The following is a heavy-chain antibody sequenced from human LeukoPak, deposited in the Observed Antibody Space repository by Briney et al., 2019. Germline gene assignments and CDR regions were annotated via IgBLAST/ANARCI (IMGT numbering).Heavy chain of an antibody. CDR2: ISYSGGT. CDR3: ARGLELGYCTNGVCRPLFDP. CDR1: GTSMRNYY. Sequence: SETLSLTCTVSGTSMRNYYWSWIRQPPGKGLEWIGYISYSGGTNYNPPLRSRLTISVDTSKNQFSLKLGSVTAADTAVYYCARGLELGYCTNGVCRPLFDPWGQGTLVTVSS. J-gene: IGHJ5*02. D-gene: IGHD2-8*01. V-gene: IGHV4-59*08.